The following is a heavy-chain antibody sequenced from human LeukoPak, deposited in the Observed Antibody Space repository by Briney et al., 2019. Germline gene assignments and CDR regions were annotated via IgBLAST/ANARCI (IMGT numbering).Heavy chain of an antibody. J-gene: IGHJ4*02. Sequence: GGSLRLSCAASGFTFSGFAMIWVRQAPGKGLQWVSSISAGSSNKYYADSVKGRFTISRDNSKNALYLQMNSLRAEDTAMYYCAYSYEDSGYYYLDYWGQGTLVTVSS. CDR3: AYSYEDSGYYYLDY. D-gene: IGHD3-22*01. CDR2: ISAGSSNK. CDR1: GFTFSGFA. V-gene: IGHV3-23*01.